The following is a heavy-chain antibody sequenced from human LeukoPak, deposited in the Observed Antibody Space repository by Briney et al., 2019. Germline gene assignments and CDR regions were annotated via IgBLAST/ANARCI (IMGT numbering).Heavy chain of an antibody. CDR1: GFTFSSYG. CDR2: IWYDGSNE. V-gene: IGHV3-33*01. J-gene: IGHJ6*02. CDR3: ARDPAPGYYYYGMDV. Sequence: GGSLRLSCAASGFTFSSYGMHWVRQAPGKGLEWVAVIWYDGSNEYYADSVKGRFTISRDNSKNTLYLQMNSLRAEDTAVYYCARDPAPGYYYYGMDVWGQGTTVTVSS.